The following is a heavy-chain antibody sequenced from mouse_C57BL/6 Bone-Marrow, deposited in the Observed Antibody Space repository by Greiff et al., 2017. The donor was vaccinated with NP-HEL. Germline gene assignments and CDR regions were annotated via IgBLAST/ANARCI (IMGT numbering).Heavy chain of an antibody. J-gene: IGHJ4*01. D-gene: IGHD1-1*01. CDR1: GFTFTSYW. CDR3: ALTTRDAMCD. Sequence: QVQLQQPGAELVMPGASVKLSCKASGFTFTSYWMHWVKQRPGQGLEWIGEIDPSDSYTNYNQKFKGKSTLTVDKSSSTAYMQLSSLTSEDSAVYYCALTTRDAMCDWGQGTSVTVSS. V-gene: IGHV1-69*01. CDR2: IDPSDSYT.